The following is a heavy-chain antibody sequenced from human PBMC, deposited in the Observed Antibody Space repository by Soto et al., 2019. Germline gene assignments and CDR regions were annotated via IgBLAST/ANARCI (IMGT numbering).Heavy chain of an antibody. J-gene: IGHJ6*02. CDR1: GGTFSSYS. Sequence: VASVKVSCKSSGGTFSSYSISWVRQAPGQGLEWMGGIIPIFGTANYAQKFQGRVTITADESTSTAYMELSSLRSEDTAVYYCARVRVYDFWSGYQKYYYGMDVWGQGTTVTVSS. CDR2: IIPIFGTA. D-gene: IGHD3-3*01. CDR3: ARVRVYDFWSGYQKYYYGMDV. V-gene: IGHV1-69*13.